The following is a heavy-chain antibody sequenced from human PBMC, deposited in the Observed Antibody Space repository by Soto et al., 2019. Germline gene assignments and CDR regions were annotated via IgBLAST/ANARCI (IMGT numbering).Heavy chain of an antibody. Sequence: ASVKVSCKASGYTLTGYAMHWVRQAPGQRLEWMGWINAGNGNTKYSQKLQGRVTITRDTSASTAYMELSSLRSEDTAVYYCARAVAVPADFDYWGQGTLVTVSS. CDR1: GYTLTGYA. D-gene: IGHD2-2*01. V-gene: IGHV1-3*01. J-gene: IGHJ4*02. CDR3: ARAVAVPADFDY. CDR2: INAGNGNT.